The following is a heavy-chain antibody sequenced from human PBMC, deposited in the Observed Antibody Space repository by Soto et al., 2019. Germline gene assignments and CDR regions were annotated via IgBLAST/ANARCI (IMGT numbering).Heavy chain of an antibody. CDR1: GFTFSSYG. D-gene: IGHD6-13*01. CDR3: ARDFYAAAAGTESPQGGDY. Sequence: GGSLRLSCAASGFTFSSYGMHWVRQAPGKGLEWVAVIWYDGSNKYYADSVKGRFTISRDNSKNTLYLQMNSLRAEDTAVYYCARDFYAAAAGTESPQGGDYWGQGTLVTVSS. J-gene: IGHJ4*02. CDR2: IWYDGSNK. V-gene: IGHV3-33*01.